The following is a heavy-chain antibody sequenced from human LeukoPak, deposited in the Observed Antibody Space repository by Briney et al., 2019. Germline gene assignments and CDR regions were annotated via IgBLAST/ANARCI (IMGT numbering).Heavy chain of an antibody. V-gene: IGHV3-7*01. CDR2: IKQDGSVK. Sequence: PGGSLRLSCAASGFTFSSYWMTWVRRAPGKGLEWVANIKQDGSVKYYVDSVKGRFTISRDNAKNSLYLQMNSLRAEDTAVYYCARDSKTGLYYRRYHYMDVWGKGTTVTISS. D-gene: IGHD3-22*01. CDR1: GFTFSSYW. J-gene: IGHJ6*03. CDR3: ARDSKTGLYYRRYHYMDV.